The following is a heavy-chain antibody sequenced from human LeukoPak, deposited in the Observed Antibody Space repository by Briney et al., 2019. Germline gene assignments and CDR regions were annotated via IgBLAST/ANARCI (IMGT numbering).Heavy chain of an antibody. CDR3: AKKNSGLYPFDF. D-gene: IGHD4-23*01. CDR1: GFTFSSSA. CDR2: ISSSGDDT. J-gene: IGHJ4*02. V-gene: IGHV3-23*01. Sequence: GGSLRLSCAASGFTFSSSAISWVRQAPGKGLEWVSGISSSGDDTAYADSVKGRFTISRDNSKNTLYLQINSLRAEDTAIYYCAKKNSGLYPFDFCGQGTLVTVSS.